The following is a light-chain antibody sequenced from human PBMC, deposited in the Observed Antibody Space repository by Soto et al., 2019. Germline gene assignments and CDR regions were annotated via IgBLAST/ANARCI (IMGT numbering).Light chain of an antibody. Sequence: DIPMTQSPSTLSASVRDRVTITCRASQTISSWLAWHQQKPGKAPKLLIYKASTLKTGVPSGFSGSGSGTDFTLTLSSLQPDVFANNCCQQCDSYSQSFGQGTKLQI. CDR3: QQCDSYSQS. J-gene: IGKJ2*03. V-gene: IGKV1-5*03. CDR2: KAS. CDR1: QTISSW.